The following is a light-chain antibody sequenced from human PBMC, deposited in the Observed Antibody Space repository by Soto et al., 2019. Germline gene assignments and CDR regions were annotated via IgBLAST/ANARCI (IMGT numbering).Light chain of an antibody. V-gene: IGLV2-23*01. CDR1: SSDVGSYNL. CDR3: CSYAGSSTSHVV. J-gene: IGLJ2*01. Sequence: SALTQPASVSGSPGQSITISCTGTSSDVGSYNLVSWYQQHPGKAPKLMIYEGSKRPSGVSNRFSGSKSGNTASLTISGLQAEDEADYYCCSYAGSSTSHVVFGGGTKLTV. CDR2: EGS.